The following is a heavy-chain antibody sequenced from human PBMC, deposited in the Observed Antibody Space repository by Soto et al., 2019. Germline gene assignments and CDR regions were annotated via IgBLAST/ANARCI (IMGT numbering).Heavy chain of an antibody. CDR3: VKRVGNGWRNVDY. D-gene: IGHD6-19*01. CDR2: ISSDSTDK. J-gene: IGHJ4*02. V-gene: IGHV3-30*18. Sequence: QVQLVESGGGVVQPGTSLIVSCAASGFTFSNFGMHWVRQAPGKGLEWVAVISSDSTDKYYADSVKGRFTISRDNSKNMVYLQLNSLRHEDTAVYYCVKRVGNGWRNVDYWGQGTLVTVSS. CDR1: GFTFSNFG.